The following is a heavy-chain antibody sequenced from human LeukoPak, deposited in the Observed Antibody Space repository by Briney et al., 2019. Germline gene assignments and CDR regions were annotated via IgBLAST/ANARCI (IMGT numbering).Heavy chain of an antibody. CDR2: IKQDGSEK. Sequence: GGSLRPSCAASGFTFSSYWMSWVRQAPGKGLEWVANIKQDGSEKYYVDSVKGRFTISRDNAKNSLYLQMNSLRAEDTAVYYCARDRRRGYYGSGSYSAIVSYGMDVWGQGTTVTVSS. CDR1: GFTFSSYW. CDR3: ARDRRRGYYGSGSYSAIVSYGMDV. D-gene: IGHD3-10*01. V-gene: IGHV3-7*01. J-gene: IGHJ6*02.